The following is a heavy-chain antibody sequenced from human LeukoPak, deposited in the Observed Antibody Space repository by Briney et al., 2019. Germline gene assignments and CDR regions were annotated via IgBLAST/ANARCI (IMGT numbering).Heavy chain of an antibody. D-gene: IGHD5-12*01. J-gene: IGHJ4*02. Sequence: PGGSLRLSCAASGFTFSSCSMNWVRQAPGKGLEWVSYISSSSGTIYYADSVKGRFTISRDNAKNSLYLQMNSLRDEDTAVYYCARVWGYRNGFDYWGQGTLVTVSS. CDR1: GFTFSSCS. V-gene: IGHV3-48*02. CDR3: ARVWGYRNGFDY. CDR2: ISSSSGTI.